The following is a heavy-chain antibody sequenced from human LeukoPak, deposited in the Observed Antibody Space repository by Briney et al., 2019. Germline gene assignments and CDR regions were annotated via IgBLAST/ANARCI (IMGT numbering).Heavy chain of an antibody. CDR1: GFTVSSNY. CDR2: IYSGGST. V-gene: IGHV3-66*01. J-gene: IGHJ4*02. D-gene: IGHD5-18*01. CDR3: ARDTAMAPND. Sequence: GGSLRLSCAASGFTVSSNYMSWVRQAPGKGLEWVSVIYSGGSTYYADSVKGRFTISRDNSKNTLYLRMNSLRAEDTAVYYCARDTAMAPNDWGQGTLVTVSS.